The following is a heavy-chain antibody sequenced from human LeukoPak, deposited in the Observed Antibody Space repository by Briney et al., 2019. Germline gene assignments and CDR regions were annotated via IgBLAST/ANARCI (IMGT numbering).Heavy chain of an antibody. V-gene: IGHV3-23*01. Sequence: GGSLRLSCAASGFTFSSYAMSWVRQAPGKGLEWVSAISGSGGSTYYAGSVKGRFTLSRDNSKNSLYLQMNRLRAEDTAVCYCTKGTIFGVVIGEFANWGQGALVTVSS. CDR1: GFTFSSYA. J-gene: IGHJ4*02. CDR2: ISGSGGST. D-gene: IGHD3-3*01. CDR3: TKGTIFGVVIGEFAN.